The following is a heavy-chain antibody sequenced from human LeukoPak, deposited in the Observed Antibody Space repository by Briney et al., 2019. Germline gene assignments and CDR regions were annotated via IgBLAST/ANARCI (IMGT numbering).Heavy chain of an antibody. CDR3: ARGFLEWLSPQKYYYYYYYMDV. J-gene: IGHJ6*03. CDR1: GFTFSSYW. Sequence: GGSLRLSCAASGFTFSSYWMSWVRQAPGKGLEWVANIKQDGSEKYYVDSVKGRFTISRDNAKNPLYLQMNSLRAEDTAVYYCARGFLEWLSPQKYYYYYYYMDVWGKGTTVTVSS. CDR2: IKQDGSEK. V-gene: IGHV3-7*04. D-gene: IGHD3-3*01.